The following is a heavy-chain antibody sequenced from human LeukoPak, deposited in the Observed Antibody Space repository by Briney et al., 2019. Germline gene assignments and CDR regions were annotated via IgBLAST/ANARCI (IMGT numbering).Heavy chain of an antibody. CDR3: ARGRGATTGPWFDP. D-gene: IGHD1-1*01. CDR1: GGSFSGYY. V-gene: IGHV4-34*01. J-gene: IGHJ5*02. CDR2: INHSGST. Sequence: SETLSLTCAVYGGSFSGYYWSWIRQPPGKGLEWSGEINHSGSTNYNPSLKSRVTISVDTSKNQFSLKLSSVTAADTAVYYCARGRGATTGPWFDPWGQGTLVTVSS.